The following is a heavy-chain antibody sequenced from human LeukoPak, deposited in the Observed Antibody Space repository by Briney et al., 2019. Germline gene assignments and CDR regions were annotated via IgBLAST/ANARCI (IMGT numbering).Heavy chain of an antibody. J-gene: IGHJ3*02. CDR2: IYYSGST. CDR3: ARVGDYDILTDDAFDI. V-gene: IGHV4-59*01. CDR1: SGSISSYY. D-gene: IGHD3-9*01. Sequence: SETLSLTCTVSSGSISSYYWSWIRQPPGKGLEWIGYIYYSGSTNYNPSLKSRVTISVDTSKNQFSLKLSSVTAADTAVYYCARVGDYDILTDDAFDIWGQGTMVTVSS.